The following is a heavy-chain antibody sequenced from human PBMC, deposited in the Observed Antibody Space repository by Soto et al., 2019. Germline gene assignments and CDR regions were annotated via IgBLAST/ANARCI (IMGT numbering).Heavy chain of an antibody. CDR1: GGSISSYY. J-gene: IGHJ5*02. Sequence: SETLSLTCTVSGGSISSYYWSWIRQPPGKGLEWIGYIYYSGSTNYNPSLKSRVTISVDTSKNQFSLKLSSVTAADTAVYYCARASYDILTGFLFDPWGQGTLVTVSS. CDR2: IYYSGST. V-gene: IGHV4-59*01. D-gene: IGHD3-9*01. CDR3: ARASYDILTGFLFDP.